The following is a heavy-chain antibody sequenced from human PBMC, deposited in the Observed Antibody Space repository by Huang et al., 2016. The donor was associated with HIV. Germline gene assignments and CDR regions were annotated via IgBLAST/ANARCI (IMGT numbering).Heavy chain of an antibody. J-gene: IGHJ4*02. Sequence: EVQLVESGGGLVQPGGSLRLSCAASGFSISSYWMHWVRQAPGKGLGGVSRINSDGGSTSYADSVKGRFTISRDNAKNTLYLQMNSLRAEDTAVYYCARDPRIQSWLNFFDYWGQGTLVSVSS. CDR3: ARDPRIQSWLNFFDY. CDR1: GFSISSYW. CDR2: INSDGGST. V-gene: IGHV3-74*01. D-gene: IGHD3-22*01.